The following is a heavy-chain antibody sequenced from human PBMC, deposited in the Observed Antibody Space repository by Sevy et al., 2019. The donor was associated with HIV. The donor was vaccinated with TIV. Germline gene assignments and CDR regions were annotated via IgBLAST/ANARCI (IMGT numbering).Heavy chain of an antibody. D-gene: IGHD2-21*01. Sequence: SETLSLTCAVYGGSFSGYYLSWIRQPPGKGLEWIGEINHSGSTNYNPSLKSRVTISVDTSKNQFSLKLSSVTAADTAVYYCARGRPDCGGDCYSNWFDPWGQGTLVTVSS. V-gene: IGHV4-34*01. J-gene: IGHJ5*02. CDR2: INHSGST. CDR3: ARGRPDCGGDCYSNWFDP. CDR1: GGSFSGYY.